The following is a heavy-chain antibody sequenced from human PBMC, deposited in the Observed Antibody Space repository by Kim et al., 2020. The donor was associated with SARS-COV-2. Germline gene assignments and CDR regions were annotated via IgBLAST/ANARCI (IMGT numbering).Heavy chain of an antibody. D-gene: IGHD3-9*01. CDR3: ARLDEYYDILTGPGDY. Sequence: YLKSRVTRSVDTSKNQFSLKLSSVTAADTAVYYCARLDEYYDILTGPGDYWGQGALVTVSS. V-gene: IGHV4-34*01. J-gene: IGHJ4*02.